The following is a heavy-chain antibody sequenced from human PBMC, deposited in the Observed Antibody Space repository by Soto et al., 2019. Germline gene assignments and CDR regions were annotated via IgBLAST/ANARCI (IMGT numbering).Heavy chain of an antibody. Sequence: SETLSLTCAFYCGSFSGYYWSWIRQSPGKGLEWIGEINHSGSTNYNPTLKSRVAISVDTSKNQFSLTLSSVTAADTAVYYCARGITVTGPFSSFDYWGQGTLVTVSS. CDR2: INHSGST. J-gene: IGHJ4*02. D-gene: IGHD4-4*01. CDR3: ARGITVTGPFSSFDY. V-gene: IGHV4-34*01. CDR1: CGSFSGYY.